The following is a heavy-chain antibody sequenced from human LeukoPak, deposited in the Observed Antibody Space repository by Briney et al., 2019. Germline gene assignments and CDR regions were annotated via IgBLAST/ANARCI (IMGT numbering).Heavy chain of an antibody. J-gene: IGHJ3*02. CDR2: INPNSGGT. CDR3: ARRGLGRLVRGAFDI. V-gene: IGHV1-2*02. D-gene: IGHD1-26*01. Sequence: ASVKVSCKASGYTFTGYYMHWVRQAPGQGLEWMGWINPNSGGTDYAQKFQGRVTMTRDTSISTAYMELSSLRSEDTAVYYCARRGLGRLVRGAFDIWGQGTMVTVSS. CDR1: GYTFTGYY.